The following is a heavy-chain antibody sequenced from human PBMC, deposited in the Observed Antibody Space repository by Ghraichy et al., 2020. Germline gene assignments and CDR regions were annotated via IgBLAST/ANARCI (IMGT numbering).Heavy chain of an antibody. J-gene: IGHJ4*02. CDR2: IYYSGST. V-gene: IGHV4-39*01. CDR3: ARISMGVDREDY. D-gene: IGHD3-10*01. Sequence: SETLSLTCTVSGGSISSSSYYWGWIRQPPGKGLEWIGSIYYSGSTYYNPSLKSRVTISVDTSKNQFSLKLSSVTAADTAVYYCARISMGVDREDYWGQGTLVTVSS. CDR1: GGSISSSSYY.